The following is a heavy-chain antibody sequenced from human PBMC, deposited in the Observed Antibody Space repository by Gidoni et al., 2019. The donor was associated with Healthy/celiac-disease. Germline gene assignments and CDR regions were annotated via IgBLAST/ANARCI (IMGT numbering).Heavy chain of an antibody. J-gene: IGHJ4*02. CDR2: ISSSSSYI. D-gene: IGHD1-26*01. CDR1: GFPFRSYS. CDR3: ARFSHGPVGY. V-gene: IGHV3-21*01. Sequence: EVPLVESGGGLVKPGGSLSLSCAASGFPFRSYSMNWVRQAPGKGLEWVSSISSSSSYIYYADSVKGRFTISRDNAKNSLYLQMNSLRAEDTAVYYCARFSHGPVGYWGQGTLVTVSS.